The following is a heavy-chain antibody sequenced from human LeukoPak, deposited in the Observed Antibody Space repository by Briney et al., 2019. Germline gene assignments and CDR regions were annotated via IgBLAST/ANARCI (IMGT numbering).Heavy chain of an antibody. J-gene: IGHJ4*02. CDR2: IIPIFGTG. CDR3: ARGGSGWSFDS. D-gene: IGHD6-19*01. CDR1: GGTFSSYA. V-gene: IGHV1-69*13. Sequence: ASVKVSCKASGGTFSSYAISWVRQAPGQGLGWMGGIIPIFGTGNYAQKFQGRVTITADDSTTTAYMELSSLTYEDTAVYYCARGGSGWSFDSWGQGTLVTVSS.